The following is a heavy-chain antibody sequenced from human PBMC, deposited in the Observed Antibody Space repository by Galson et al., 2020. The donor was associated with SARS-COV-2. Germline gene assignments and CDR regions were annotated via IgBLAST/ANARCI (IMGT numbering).Heavy chain of an antibody. CDR2: IWYDGSNK. V-gene: IGHV3-33*01. D-gene: IGHD4-17*01. CDR3: ARAVTNYGDYGGWFDP. Sequence: GGSLRLSCAASGFTFSSYGMHWVRQAPGKGLEWVAVIWYDGSNKYYADSVKGRFTISRDNSKNTLYLQMNSLRAEDTAVYYCARAVTNYGDYGGWFDPWGQGTLVTVSS. CDR1: GFTFSSYG. J-gene: IGHJ5*02.